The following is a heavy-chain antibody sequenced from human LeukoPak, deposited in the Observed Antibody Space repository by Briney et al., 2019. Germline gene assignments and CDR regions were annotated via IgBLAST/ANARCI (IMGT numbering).Heavy chain of an antibody. CDR2: ISSSSSTI. J-gene: IGHJ6*02. V-gene: IGHV3-48*02. CDR3: XXXXXXXGVYYYGMDV. CDR1: GFTFSSYS. Sequence: GGSLRLSCAASGFTFSSYSMNWVRQAPGKGLEWVSYISSSSSTIYYADSVKGRFTISRDNAKNSLYLQMNSLRDEDTAVYYXXXXXXXXGVYYYGMDVWGQGTTVTVSS.